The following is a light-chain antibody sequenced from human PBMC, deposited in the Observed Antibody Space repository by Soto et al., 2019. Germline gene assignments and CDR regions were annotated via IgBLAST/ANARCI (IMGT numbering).Light chain of an antibody. Sequence: EIVMTQSPATLSVSPGGRATLSCRASQSVTSNLAWYQQKPGQAPRLLIFGATTRASGIPVRFSGSGSGTDFTLTISRLEPEDSAVYYCEQYGSSPRTFGQGTKVDIK. CDR3: EQYGSSPRT. CDR1: QSVTSN. V-gene: IGKV3-20*01. J-gene: IGKJ1*01. CDR2: GAT.